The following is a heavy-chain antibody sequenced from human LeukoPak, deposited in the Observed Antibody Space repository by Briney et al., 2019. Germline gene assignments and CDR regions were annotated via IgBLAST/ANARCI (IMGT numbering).Heavy chain of an antibody. J-gene: IGHJ4*02. Sequence: SETLSLTCTVSGGSISTYCGNWIRQAPGKGLEWIGYIYYSGSTNYNPSLKSRVTMSVDTSRNQFSLKLSSVTAADTAVYYCARAQVDYSNYGNWGQGTLVTVSS. CDR3: ARAQVDYSNYGN. CDR1: GGSISTYC. CDR2: IYYSGST. D-gene: IGHD4-11*01. V-gene: IGHV4-59*01.